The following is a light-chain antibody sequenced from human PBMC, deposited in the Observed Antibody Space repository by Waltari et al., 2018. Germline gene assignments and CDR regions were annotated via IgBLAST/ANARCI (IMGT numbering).Light chain of an antibody. J-gene: IGKJ2*01. CDR3: QQSYSTPYT. Sequence: DIQMTQPPSSLSASVGDRATITCRANQSISSYLNWYQQKPGKAPKLLIYAASSLQSGVPSRFGGSGSGTDFTLTISSLQPEDFATYSCQQSYSTPYTFGQGTKLEIK. CDR2: AAS. CDR1: QSISSY. V-gene: IGKV1-39*01.